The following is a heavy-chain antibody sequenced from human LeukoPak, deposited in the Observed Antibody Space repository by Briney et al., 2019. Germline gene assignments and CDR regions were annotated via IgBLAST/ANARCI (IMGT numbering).Heavy chain of an antibody. V-gene: IGHV3-23*01. CDR2: ISGSGGSR. CDR1: GFTFTSYA. CDR3: AKREGDYGDQRY. J-gene: IGHJ4*02. Sequence: GRSLRLSCAASGFTFTSYAMSWVRQAPGKGLEWVSFISGSGGSRYYADAVKGRFTISRDNSKNTLYMRMNRLRAEDTAVYYCAKREGDYGDQRYWGQGTLVTVSS. D-gene: IGHD4-17*01.